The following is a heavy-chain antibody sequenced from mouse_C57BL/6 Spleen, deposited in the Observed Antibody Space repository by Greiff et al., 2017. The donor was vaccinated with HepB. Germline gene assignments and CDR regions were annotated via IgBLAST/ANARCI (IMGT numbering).Heavy chain of an antibody. Sequence: QVQLQQSGAELVKPGASVKLSCKASGYTFTSYWMQWVKQRPGQGLEWIGEIDPSDSYTNYNQKFKGKATLTVDTSSSTAYMQLSSLTSEDSAVYYCARRDYGSSYGFDYWGQGTTLTVSS. CDR2: IDPSDSYT. J-gene: IGHJ2*01. CDR3: ARRDYGSSYGFDY. CDR1: GYTFTSYW. D-gene: IGHD1-1*01. V-gene: IGHV1-50*01.